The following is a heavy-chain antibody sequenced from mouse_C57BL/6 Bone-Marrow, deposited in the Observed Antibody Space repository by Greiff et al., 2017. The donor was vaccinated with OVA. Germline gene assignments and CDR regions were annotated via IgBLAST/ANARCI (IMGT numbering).Heavy chain of an antibody. Sequence: VKVVESGPGLVAPSQSLSITCTVSGFSLTSYGVSWVSQPPGKGLEWLGVIWGDGSTNYSSALISRLSISKDNSKSQVFLRLNRRQTDDTATYYCAKAHYYGSVDYWGQGTTLTVSS. D-gene: IGHD1-1*01. CDR3: AKAHYYGSVDY. CDR2: IWGDGST. J-gene: IGHJ2*01. CDR1: GFSLTSYG. V-gene: IGHV2-3*01.